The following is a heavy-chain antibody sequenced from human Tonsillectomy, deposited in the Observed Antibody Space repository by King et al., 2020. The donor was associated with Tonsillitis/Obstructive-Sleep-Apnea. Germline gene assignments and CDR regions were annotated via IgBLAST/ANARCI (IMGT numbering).Heavy chain of an antibody. CDR3: ARDSGDFPFDY. V-gene: IGHV3-30*03. D-gene: IGHD4-17*01. CDR2: ISYDGSNK. CDR1: GVTFSSYA. Sequence: VQLVESGGGVVQPGRSLRLSCAAYGVTFSSYAMHWVRQAPGKGLEWVAVISYDGSNKYYADSVKGRFTISRDNSKNTLFLQMNSLRAEDTAVYYCARDSGDFPFDYWGQGTLVTVSS. J-gene: IGHJ4*02.